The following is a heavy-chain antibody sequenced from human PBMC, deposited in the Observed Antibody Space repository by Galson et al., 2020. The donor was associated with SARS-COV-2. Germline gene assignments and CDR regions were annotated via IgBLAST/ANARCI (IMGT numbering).Heavy chain of an antibody. CDR1: GFTFSSYD. Sequence: QSGGSLRLSCAASGFTFSSYDMHWVRQATGKGLEWVSAIGTAGDTYYPGSVKGRFTISRENAKNTLYLQMNSLRAGDTAVYYCARGEQLVRLPPYYYGMDVWGQGTTVTVSS. V-gene: IGHV3-13*01. CDR2: IGTAGDT. D-gene: IGHD6-13*01. CDR3: ARGEQLVRLPPYYYGMDV. J-gene: IGHJ6*02.